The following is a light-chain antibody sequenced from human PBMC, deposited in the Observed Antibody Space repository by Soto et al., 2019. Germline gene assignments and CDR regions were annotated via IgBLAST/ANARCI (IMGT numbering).Light chain of an antibody. Sequence: QSALTQPASVSGSPGQSITISCTGTSSDVGGYKFVSWYQQHPGKAPKLIIYAVSNRPSGVSNRFSGSKSGNAASLTISGLQAEDEADYYCSSYTRRSSVVFGGGTKLTVL. J-gene: IGLJ3*02. CDR2: AVS. CDR1: SSDVGGYKF. V-gene: IGLV2-14*01. CDR3: SSYTRRSSVV.